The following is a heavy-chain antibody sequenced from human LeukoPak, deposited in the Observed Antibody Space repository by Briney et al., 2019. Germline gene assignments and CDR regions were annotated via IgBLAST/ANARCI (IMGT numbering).Heavy chain of an antibody. J-gene: IGHJ3*02. CDR1: GGSFSGYY. CDR2: INHSGST. V-gene: IGHV4-34*01. D-gene: IGHD1-26*01. Sequence: SETLSLTCAVYGGSFSGYYWSWIRQPPEKGLEWIGEINHSGSTNYNPSLKSRVTISVDTSKNQFSLKLSSVTAADTAVYYCAREGGSLDIWGQGTMVTVSS. CDR3: AREGGSLDI.